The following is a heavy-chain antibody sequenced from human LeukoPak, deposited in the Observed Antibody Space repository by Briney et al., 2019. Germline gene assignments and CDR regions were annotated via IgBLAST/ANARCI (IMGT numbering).Heavy chain of an antibody. CDR2: ISGSGGGT. CDR1: EFTFSSYA. V-gene: IGHV3-23*01. D-gene: IGHD1-26*01. CDR3: ARDLFSGSYYGVNY. J-gene: IGHJ4*02. Sequence: GGSLRLSCAASEFTFSSYAMSWVRQAPGKGLEWVSVISGSGGGTYYADSVKGRFTISRDNSKNTLYLQMNSLRAEDTAVYYCARDLFSGSYYGVNYWGQGTLVTVSS.